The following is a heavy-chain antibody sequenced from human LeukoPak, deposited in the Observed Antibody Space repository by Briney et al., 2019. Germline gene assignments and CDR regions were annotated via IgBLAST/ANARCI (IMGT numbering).Heavy chain of an antibody. J-gene: IGHJ4*02. CDR1: GGSFSGYY. CDR3: ARGRYYYGSGSYYPLFDY. Sequence: PSETLSLTCAVYGGSFSGYYWSWIRQPPGKGLEWIGEINHSGSTNYNPSLKSRVTTSVDTSKNQFSLKLSSVTAADTAVYYCARGRYYYGSGSYYPLFDYWGQGTLVTVSS. CDR2: INHSGST. D-gene: IGHD3-10*01. V-gene: IGHV4-34*01.